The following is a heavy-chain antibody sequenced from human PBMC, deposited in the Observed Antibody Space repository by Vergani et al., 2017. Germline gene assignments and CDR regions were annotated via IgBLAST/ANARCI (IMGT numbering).Heavy chain of an antibody. CDR1: GGTFSSYT. D-gene: IGHD2-2*01. J-gene: IGHJ6*02. Sequence: QVQLVQSGAEVKKPGSSVKVSCKASGGTFSSYTISWVRQAPGQGLEWMGRIIPILGIANYAQKFQGRVTITADESTSTAYMELSSLRSEDTAVYYCARDPDIVVVPAAPYYYYYYGMDVWGQGTTVTVSS. V-gene: IGHV1-69*08. CDR3: ARDPDIVVVPAAPYYYYYYGMDV. CDR2: IIPILGIA.